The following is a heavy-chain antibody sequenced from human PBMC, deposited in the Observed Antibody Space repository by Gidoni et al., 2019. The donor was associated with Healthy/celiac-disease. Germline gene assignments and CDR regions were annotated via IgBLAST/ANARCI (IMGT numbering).Heavy chain of an antibody. D-gene: IGHD1-26*01. V-gene: IGHV3-23*04. CDR2: ISGSGGRT. CDR3: AKTGGSYFPHRLVY. CDR1: GFTFSSYA. Sequence: EVQLVESGGGLVQPGGSLRLSCAASGFTFSSYAMIWVRQAPGKGLGWVSAISGSGGRTYYADSVKGRFTISRDNPKNTLYLQMNSLRAEDTAVYYCAKTGGSYFPHRLVYWGQGTLVTVSS. J-gene: IGHJ4*02.